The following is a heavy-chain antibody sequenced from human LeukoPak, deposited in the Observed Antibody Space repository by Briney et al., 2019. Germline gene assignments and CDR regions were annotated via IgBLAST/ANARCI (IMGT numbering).Heavy chain of an antibody. J-gene: IGHJ6*02. CDR1: GFTVSSNY. CDR3: ATTYYYDSSGLPPSPSYYYYGMDV. D-gene: IGHD3-22*01. CDR2: IYSGGST. Sequence: GGSLRLSCAASGFTVSSNYMSWVRQAPGKGLEWVSVIYSGGSTYYADSVKGRFTISRDNSKNTLYLQMNSLRAEDTAVYYCATTYYYDSSGLPPSPSYYYYGMDVWGQGTTVTVSS. V-gene: IGHV3-66*01.